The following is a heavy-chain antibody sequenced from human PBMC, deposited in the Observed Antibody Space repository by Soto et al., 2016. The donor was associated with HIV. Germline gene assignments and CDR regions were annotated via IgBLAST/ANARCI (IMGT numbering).Heavy chain of an antibody. CDR1: GYTFTNYD. CDR3: ARSRVSGAPAPFDY. J-gene: IGHJ4*02. CDR2: MNPKSGNT. Sequence: QVQLVQFGAEVKKPGASVKVSCKASGYTFTNYDINWVRQATGQGLEWMGWMNPKSGNTGYAQKFQGRVTMTRNTSISTAYMELSSLRAEDTAVYYCARSRVSGAPAPFDYWGQGTLVTVSS. V-gene: IGHV1-8*02. D-gene: IGHD1-26*01.